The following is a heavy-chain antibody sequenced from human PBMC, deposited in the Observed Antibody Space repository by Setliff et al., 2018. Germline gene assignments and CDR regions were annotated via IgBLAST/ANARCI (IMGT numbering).Heavy chain of an antibody. CDR3: ARMWLSSGMDV. Sequence: SGPTLVNPTQTLTLTCTFSGFSLSTSGMCVSWIRQPPGKALEWLARIDWDDDKYYSTSLETRLTISKDTSKNQVVLTMTNMDPVDTATYYCARMWLSSGMDVWGKGTTVTVSS. CDR1: GFSLSTSGMC. D-gene: IGHD3-22*01. J-gene: IGHJ6*03. CDR2: IDWDDDK. V-gene: IGHV2-70*11.